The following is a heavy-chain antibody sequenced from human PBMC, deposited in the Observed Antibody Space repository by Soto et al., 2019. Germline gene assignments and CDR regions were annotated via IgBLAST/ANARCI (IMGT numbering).Heavy chain of an antibody. V-gene: IGHV5-10-1*01. CDR1: GYSFSNYW. Sequence: EVQLVQSGAEVKKPGESLRISCKASGYSFSNYWIIWVRQMTGKGLEWMARIDPSDPYTNYSPSFQGHVTISADKSISTAYLQWSSLNASDTAMYYCARLEMATIRYFGMDVWGQGTTVTVSS. J-gene: IGHJ6*02. D-gene: IGHD1-1*01. CDR2: IDPSDPYT. CDR3: ARLEMATIRYFGMDV.